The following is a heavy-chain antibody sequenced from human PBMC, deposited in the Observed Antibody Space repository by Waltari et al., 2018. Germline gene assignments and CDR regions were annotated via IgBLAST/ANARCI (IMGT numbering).Heavy chain of an antibody. CDR3: AKGSRGYTNYFFDS. V-gene: IGHV3-23*01. CDR1: GFSFMGFA. Sequence: EVQLLESAGGLVQPGEALRLSCAASGFSFMGFAMTWVRQAPGGGLGCLASISGSGATPFYADSVKGRFTIVRDNSRDTVYLQMNSLRVDDSAVYYCAKGSRGYTNYFFDSWGQGTLVSVSS. J-gene: IGHJ4*02. D-gene: IGHD3-16*02. CDR2: ISGSGATP.